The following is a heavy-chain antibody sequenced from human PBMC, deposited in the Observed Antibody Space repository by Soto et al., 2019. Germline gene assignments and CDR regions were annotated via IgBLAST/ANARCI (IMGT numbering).Heavy chain of an antibody. D-gene: IGHD1-1*01. CDR3: AKDQTGTGYYYGMDV. CDR1: GFTFSSYG. V-gene: IGHV3-30*18. J-gene: IGHJ6*02. Sequence: GGSLRLSCAASGFTFSSYGMHWVRQAPGKGLEWVAVISYDGSNKYYADSVKGRFTISRDNSKNTLYLQMNSLRAEDTAVYYCAKDQTGTGYYYGMDVWGQGTTVTVSS. CDR2: ISYDGSNK.